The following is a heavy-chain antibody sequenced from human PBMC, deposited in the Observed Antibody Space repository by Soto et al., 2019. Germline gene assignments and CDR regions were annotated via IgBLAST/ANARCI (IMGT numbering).Heavy chain of an antibody. Sequence: QLQLQESGSGLVKPSQTLSLTCAVSGGSISSGGYSWSWIRQPPGKGLEWIGYLYHSGGTYYNPSPTSRVTISGDRSKNQFTLKLSSVTAADTAVYYGARSIAAAEEYYYYGMDVWGQGTTVTVSS. CDR3: ARSIAAAEEYYYYGMDV. J-gene: IGHJ6*02. CDR1: GGSISSGGYS. CDR2: LYHSGGT. D-gene: IGHD6-13*01. V-gene: IGHV4-30-2*01.